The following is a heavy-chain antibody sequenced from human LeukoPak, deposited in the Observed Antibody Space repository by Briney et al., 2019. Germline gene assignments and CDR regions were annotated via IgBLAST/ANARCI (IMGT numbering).Heavy chain of an antibody. CDR2: INHGGHT. V-gene: IGHV4-34*01. CDR1: GDSFTDYS. D-gene: IGHD3-10*01. Sequence: SETLSLTCGVNGDSFTDYSWSWIRQAPGRGLEWIGEINHGGHTKYSPSLKSRVTISVDTSKNQFSLKLSSVTAADTAVYYCARGGYGSGRHYYYYYMDVWGKGTTVTISS. CDR3: ARGGYGSGRHYYYYYMDV. J-gene: IGHJ6*03.